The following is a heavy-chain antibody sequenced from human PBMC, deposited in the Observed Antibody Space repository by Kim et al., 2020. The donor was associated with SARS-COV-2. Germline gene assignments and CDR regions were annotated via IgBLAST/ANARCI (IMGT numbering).Heavy chain of an antibody. J-gene: IGHJ5*02. V-gene: IGHV4-59*01. Sequence: PSLQSRITLSVDTSKNQFSLKLSSVTAADTAVYYCARVLGGGIAATGWFDPWGQGTLVTVSS. D-gene: IGHD6-25*01. CDR3: ARVLGGGIAATGWFDP.